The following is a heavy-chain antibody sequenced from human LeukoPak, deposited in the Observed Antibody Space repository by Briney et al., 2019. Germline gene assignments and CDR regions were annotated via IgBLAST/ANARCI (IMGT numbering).Heavy chain of an antibody. J-gene: IGHJ4*02. CDR3: TRQRGSDTVDY. D-gene: IGHD6-6*01. CDR2: IYSGDSDT. Sequence: GESLKISCKGSGYSFTTYWIAWVRQMPGKGLEWMGIIYSGDSDTRYSPSFQGQVTISADKSITTAYLQWSSLKASDTAMYYCTRQRGSDTVDYWGQGTLVTVSS. V-gene: IGHV5-51*01. CDR1: GYSFTTYW.